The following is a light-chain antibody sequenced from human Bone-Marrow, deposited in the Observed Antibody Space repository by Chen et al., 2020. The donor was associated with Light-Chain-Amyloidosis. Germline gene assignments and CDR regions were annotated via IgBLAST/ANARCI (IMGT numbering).Light chain of an antibody. J-gene: IGLJ2*01. V-gene: IGLV3-25*03. CDR1: DLPTKY. Sequence: SYELTQPPSVSVSPGQTARITCSGDDLPTKYAYWYKQKPGQAPVLVIQRDTERPSGISERFSGSSSGTTATLTISGVQAEDEADYHCQSADSSGTYEVIFGGGTKLTVL. CDR2: RDT. CDR3: QSADSSGTYEVI.